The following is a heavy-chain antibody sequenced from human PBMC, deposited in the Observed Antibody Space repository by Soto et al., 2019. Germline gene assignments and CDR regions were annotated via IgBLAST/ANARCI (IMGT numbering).Heavy chain of an antibody. Sequence: ASVKVSCKASGYTFTSYAMHWVRQAPGQRLEWMGWINAGNGNTKYSQKFQGRVTITRDTSASTAYMELSSLRSEDTAVYYCARGQIGYYDSSGYHDAFDIWGQGTMVTVSS. D-gene: IGHD3-22*01. V-gene: IGHV1-3*01. CDR2: INAGNGNT. CDR3: ARGQIGYYDSSGYHDAFDI. J-gene: IGHJ3*02. CDR1: GYTFTSYA.